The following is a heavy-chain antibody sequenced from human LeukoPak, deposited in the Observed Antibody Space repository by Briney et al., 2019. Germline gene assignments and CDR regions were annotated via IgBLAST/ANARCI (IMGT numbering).Heavy chain of an antibody. CDR2: INHSGST. J-gene: IGHJ5*02. Sequence: SETLSLTCAVYGGSFSGYYWSWIRQPPGKGLEWIGEINHSGSTNYNPSLKSRVTISVDTSKNQLSLKLSSVTAADTAVYYCASSIFGVVIGFDPWGQGTLVTVSS. CDR1: GGSFSGYY. CDR3: ASSIFGVVIGFDP. D-gene: IGHD3-3*01. V-gene: IGHV4-34*01.